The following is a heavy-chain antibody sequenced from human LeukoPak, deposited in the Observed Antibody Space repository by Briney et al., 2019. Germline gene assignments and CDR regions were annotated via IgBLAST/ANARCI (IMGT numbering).Heavy chain of an antibody. CDR3: ASGPAAAFDY. CDR2: IYSGGST. V-gene: IGHV3-53*01. Sequence: GGSLRLSCAAPGFTVSSNYMTWVRQAPGKGLEWVSVIYSGGSTYYADSVKGRFTISRDNSKNTLYLQMNSLRAEDTAVYYCASGPAAAFDYWGQGTLVTVSS. CDR1: GFTVSSNY. D-gene: IGHD6-13*01. J-gene: IGHJ4*02.